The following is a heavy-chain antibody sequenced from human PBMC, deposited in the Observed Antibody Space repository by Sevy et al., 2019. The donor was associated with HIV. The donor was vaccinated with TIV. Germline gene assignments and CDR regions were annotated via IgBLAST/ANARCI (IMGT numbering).Heavy chain of an antibody. CDR3: ARARLDYEFWSGSYFSRAPWGYKYYAMDV. CDR2: MNPNNGNT. J-gene: IGHJ6*02. V-gene: IGHV1-8*01. Sequence: ASVKVSCKAAGYSFTNFDINWVRQATGQGLEWMGWMNPNNGNTHYAQKFQGRVTMTRSSSANTAYVEMSSLTSADKAIYYCARARLDYEFWSGSYFSRAPWGYKYYAMDVWGQGTTVTVSS. CDR1: GYSFTNFD. D-gene: IGHD3-3*01.